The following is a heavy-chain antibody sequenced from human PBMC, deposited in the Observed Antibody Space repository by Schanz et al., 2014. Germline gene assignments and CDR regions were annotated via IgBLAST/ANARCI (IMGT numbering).Heavy chain of an antibody. CDR1: GFSFSSYT. J-gene: IGHJ4*02. D-gene: IGHD3-9*01. Sequence: EVQLLESGGGLVQPGESLRLSCAASGFSFSSYTMSWVRQAPGKGLEWVGHSRNKGHSYTSEYAASVKGRFTISRDESESSLYLQMDSLKTEDTAVYYCARRNFYDKSAAFDYWGQGSLVTVSS. CDR3: ARRNFYDKSAAFDY. CDR2: SRNKGHSYTS. V-gene: IGHV3-72*01.